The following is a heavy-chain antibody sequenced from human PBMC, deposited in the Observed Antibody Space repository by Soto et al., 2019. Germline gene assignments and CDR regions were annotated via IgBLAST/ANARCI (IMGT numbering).Heavy chain of an antibody. CDR3: ARSPGGSSSLDIYYYYYYGMDV. J-gene: IGHJ6*02. D-gene: IGHD2-15*01. Sequence: QVQLVQSGAEVKKPGSSVKVSCKAPGGTFSSYAISWVRQAPGQGLEWMGGIIPIFGTANYVQKFQGRVTITADESTSTGYMELSSLRSEDTAVYYCARSPGGSSSLDIYYYYYYGMDVWGQGTTVTVSS. CDR2: IIPIFGTA. CDR1: GGTFSSYA. V-gene: IGHV1-69*01.